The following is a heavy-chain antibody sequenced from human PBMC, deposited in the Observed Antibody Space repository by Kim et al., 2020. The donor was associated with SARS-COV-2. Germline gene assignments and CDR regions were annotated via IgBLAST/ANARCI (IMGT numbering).Heavy chain of an antibody. J-gene: IGHJ4*02. CDR1: GFTFSNYA. Sequence: GGSLRLSCAASGFTFSNYAMTWVRQAPGKGLEWVSVISDSGGSTNYADSVKGRLTISRDNSKNTLYLQMNNLRAGDAAVYYCARGGTRGLFDYWGQGTLVTVSS. CDR2: ISDSGGST. CDR3: ARGGTRGLFDY. V-gene: IGHV3-23*01.